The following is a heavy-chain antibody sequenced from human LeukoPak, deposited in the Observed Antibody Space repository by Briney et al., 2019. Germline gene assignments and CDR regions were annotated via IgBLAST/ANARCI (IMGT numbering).Heavy chain of an antibody. CDR1: GFTFSTYS. CDR3: ARDLNTGYSSAWYIDY. D-gene: IGHD6-19*01. J-gene: IGHJ4*02. CDR2: RSSSSTYI. Sequence: AGTLRLSCAASGFTFSTYSMNWVRQAPGKGLEWVSSRSSSSTYIYYANSVKGRFTSSRDNAKNSLYLQMNSLRAEDTAVYYCARDLNTGYSSAWYIDYWDQGTLVTVSS. V-gene: IGHV3-21*01.